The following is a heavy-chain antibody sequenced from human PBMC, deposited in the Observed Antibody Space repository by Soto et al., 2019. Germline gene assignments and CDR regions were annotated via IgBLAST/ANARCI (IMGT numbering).Heavy chain of an antibody. CDR2: ISAYNGNT. CDR3: AREGYDYGMDV. Sequence: ASVKVSCKASWYTFTSSGISWGGQAPGQGLEWMGWISAYNGNTNYAQKLQGRVTMTTDTSTSTAYMELRSLRSDDTAVYYCAREGYDYGMDVWGQGTTVTVSS. J-gene: IGHJ6*02. V-gene: IGHV1-18*01. CDR1: WYTFTSSG. D-gene: IGHD3-16*01.